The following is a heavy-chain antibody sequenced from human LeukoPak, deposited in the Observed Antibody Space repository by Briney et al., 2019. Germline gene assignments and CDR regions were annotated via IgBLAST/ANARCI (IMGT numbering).Heavy chain of an antibody. CDR1: GFSFSSYA. Sequence: GGSLRLSCAASGFSFSSYAMSWVRQAPGKGLEWVASIRGSGDNTYYAESVKGRFTISSDKSKNTLYLQMNSLRAEDTAVFYCARRSGYTTGWFFDFWLQRTLLTVSS. D-gene: IGHD6-19*01. J-gene: IGHJ4*02. CDR2: IRGSGDNT. CDR3: ARRSGYTTGWFFDF. V-gene: IGHV3-23*01.